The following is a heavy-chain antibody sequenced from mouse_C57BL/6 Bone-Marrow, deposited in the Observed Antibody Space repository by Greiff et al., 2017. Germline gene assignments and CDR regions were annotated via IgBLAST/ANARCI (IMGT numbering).Heavy chain of an antibody. V-gene: IGHV5-12*01. Sequence: EVKLVESGGGLVQPGGSLKLSCAASGFTFSDYYMYWVRQTPEKRLEWVAYISNGGGSTYYPDTVKGRFTISRDNAKKTLYLQMSRLKSEDTAMYYCARHNYYGSSYVLDYWCQGTTLTVSS. CDR3: ARHNYYGSSYVLDY. D-gene: IGHD1-1*01. CDR2: ISNGGGST. CDR1: GFTFSDYY. J-gene: IGHJ2*01.